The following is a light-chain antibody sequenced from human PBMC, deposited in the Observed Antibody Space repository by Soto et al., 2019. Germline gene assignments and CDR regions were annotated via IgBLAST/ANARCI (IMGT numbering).Light chain of an antibody. CDR1: SSNIGSST. V-gene: IGLV1-44*01. J-gene: IGLJ1*01. CDR3: ATWDDSLSGHYV. Sequence: QSVLTQPPSASGTPGQRVTISCSGSSSNIGSSTVDWYQQLPGTAPKLLIHSNNERPSGVPDRFSGSKSGTSASLAISGLQSEDEGAYYCATWDDSLSGHYVFGTGTKLTVL. CDR2: SNN.